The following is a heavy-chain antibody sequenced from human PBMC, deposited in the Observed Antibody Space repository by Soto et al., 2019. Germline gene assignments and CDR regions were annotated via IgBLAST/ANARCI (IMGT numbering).Heavy chain of an antibody. J-gene: IGHJ5*02. CDR1: GFTFSNYG. CDR2: ISFDGNNK. Sequence: GGSLRLSCAASGFTFSNYGMHWVRQAPGKGLEWVAIISFDGNNKYYSDSVKGRFTISRDNSKNMVFLQMNSLRPEDTAVYYCVKPKEHFYDSSPGETWGQGTPVTVSS. D-gene: IGHD3-22*01. CDR3: VKPKEHFYDSSPGET. V-gene: IGHV3-30*18.